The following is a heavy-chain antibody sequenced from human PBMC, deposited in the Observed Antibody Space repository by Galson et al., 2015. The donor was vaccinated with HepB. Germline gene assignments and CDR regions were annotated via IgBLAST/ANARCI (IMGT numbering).Heavy chain of an antibody. CDR3: AKTLTGPDAFDI. J-gene: IGHJ3*02. V-gene: IGHV1-18*01. CDR1: GYTFTSYG. D-gene: IGHD7-27*01. CDR2: ISAYNGNT. Sequence: SVKVSCKASGYTFTSYGISWVRQATGQGLEWMGWISAYNGNTNYAQRLQGRVTMTTDTSTSTAYMELRSLRSDDTAMYYCAKTLTGPDAFDIWGQGTMVTVSS.